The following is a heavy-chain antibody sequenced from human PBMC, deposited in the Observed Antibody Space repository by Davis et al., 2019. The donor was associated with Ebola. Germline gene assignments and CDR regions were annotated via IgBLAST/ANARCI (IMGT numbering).Heavy chain of an antibody. Sequence: ESLKISCAASGFTFRSYSMNWVRQAPGKGLEWIGEIYHSGSTNYNPSLKSRVTISVDKSKNQFSLKLSSVTAADTAVYYCARVGYCSSTSCLIGGLDVWGQGTLVTVSS. CDR1: GFTFRSYSM. V-gene: IGHV4/OR15-8*01. CDR2: IYHSGST. CDR3: ARVGYCSSTSCLIGGLDV. J-gene: IGHJ4*02. D-gene: IGHD2-2*01.